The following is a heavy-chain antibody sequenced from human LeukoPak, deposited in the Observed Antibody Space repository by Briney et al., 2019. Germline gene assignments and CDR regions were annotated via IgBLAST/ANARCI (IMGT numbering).Heavy chain of an antibody. CDR3: TRNDPSTYYYYYGMDV. CDR2: INPNSGGT. CDR1: GYTFTGYY. J-gene: IGHJ6*02. V-gene: IGHV1-2*02. D-gene: IGHD1-1*01. Sequence: ASVKVSCKASGYTFTGYYMHWVRQAPGQGLEWMGWINPNSGGTNYAQKFQGRVTMTTDTSTSTAYMELRSLRSDDTAVYYCTRNDPSTYYYYYGMDVWGQGTTVTVSS.